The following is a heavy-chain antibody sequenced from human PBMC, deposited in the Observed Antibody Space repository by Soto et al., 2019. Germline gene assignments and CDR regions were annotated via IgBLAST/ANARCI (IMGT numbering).Heavy chain of an antibody. V-gene: IGHV3-74*01. CDR3: ACRMVSVNFEY. CDR2: INSDGSST. Sequence: GGSLRLSCAASGFTFSNYWMHWVRQAPGKGLVWVSRINSDGSSTNYADSVKGRFTVSRDNAKNTLYLQMNSLRAEDTAIYYCACRMVSVNFEYWGQGSLVTVSS. J-gene: IGHJ4*02. CDR1: GFTFSNYW. D-gene: IGHD2-8*01.